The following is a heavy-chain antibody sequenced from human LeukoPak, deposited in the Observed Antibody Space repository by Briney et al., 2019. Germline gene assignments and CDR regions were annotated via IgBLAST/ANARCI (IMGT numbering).Heavy chain of an antibody. J-gene: IGHJ5*02. CDR1: GGSISSYY. CDR2: IYYSGST. V-gene: IGHV4-59*01. CDR3: ARLTDWFDP. Sequence: SETLSLTCTVSGGSISSYYWSWIRQPPGKGLVWLGYIYYSGSTNYNPSLKRRVTISVDTSKNQFALKLSSVTAADTAVYYCARLTDWFDPWGQGTLVTVSS.